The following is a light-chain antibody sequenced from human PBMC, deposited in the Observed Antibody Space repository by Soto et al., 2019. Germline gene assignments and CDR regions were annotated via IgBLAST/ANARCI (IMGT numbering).Light chain of an antibody. V-gene: IGKV1-39*01. Sequence: DIQMTQSPSSLSASVGDRVTITCRASQSIINYLNWYQQKPGKAPKLLIYAASSMKSGVPSRCSGSGSDTDFPLTISSLQPDDSATYYCQQRFRPLWTFGQGTKVEV. J-gene: IGKJ1*01. CDR1: QSIINY. CDR2: AAS. CDR3: QQRFRPLWT.